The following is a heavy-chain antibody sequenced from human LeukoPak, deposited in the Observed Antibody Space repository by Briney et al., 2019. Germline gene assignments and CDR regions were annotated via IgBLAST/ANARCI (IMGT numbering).Heavy chain of an antibody. CDR2: IYTSGST. D-gene: IGHD2-2*03. CDR1: GGSIRSYY. Sequence: PSETLSLTCTVSGGSIRSYYWSWIRQPAGKGLEWIGRIYTSGSTNYNPSLKSRATISVDTSKNQFSLKLSSVTAADTAVYYCARDYGYCSSTSCYDWFDPWGQGTLVTVSS. V-gene: IGHV4-4*07. J-gene: IGHJ5*02. CDR3: ARDYGYCSSTSCYDWFDP.